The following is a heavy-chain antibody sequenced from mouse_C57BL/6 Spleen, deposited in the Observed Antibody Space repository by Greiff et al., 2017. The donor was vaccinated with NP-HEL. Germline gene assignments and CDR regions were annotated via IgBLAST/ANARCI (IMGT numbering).Heavy chain of an antibody. D-gene: IGHD2-1*01. J-gene: IGHJ3*01. Sequence: QVQLQQPGTELVKPGASVKLSCKASGYTFTSYWMHWVKQRPGQGLEWIGNINPSNGGTNYNEKFKSKATLTVDTSSSTAYMQLSSLTSEDSAVYYCARSGYGNPPWFAYWGQGTLVTVSA. CDR2: INPSNGGT. V-gene: IGHV1-53*01. CDR3: ARSGYGNPPWFAY. CDR1: GYTFTSYW.